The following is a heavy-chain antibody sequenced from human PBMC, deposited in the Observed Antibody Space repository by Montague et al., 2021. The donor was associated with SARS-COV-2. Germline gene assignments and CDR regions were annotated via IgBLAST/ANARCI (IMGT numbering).Heavy chain of an antibody. CDR3: ARVPPYYYDSSGYYSGAFDN. CDR2: IYTSGST. CDR1: GGSISSGSYY. V-gene: IGHV4-61*02. J-gene: IGHJ3*02. Sequence: TLSLTCTVSGGSISSGSYYWSWIRQPAGKGLEWIGRIYTSGSTNYNPSLKSRVTISVDTPKNQFSLKLSSVTAADTAVYYCARVPPYYYDSSGYYSGAFDNWGQGTMVTVSS. D-gene: IGHD3-22*01.